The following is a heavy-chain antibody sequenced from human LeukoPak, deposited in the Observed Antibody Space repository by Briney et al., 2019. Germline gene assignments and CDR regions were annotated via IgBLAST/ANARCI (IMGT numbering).Heavy chain of an antibody. CDR3: TTEGPIVVVPAAITDWFDP. J-gene: IGHJ5*02. CDR2: IKSKTDDGTT. Sequence: GGSLRLSCAASGFTFSNAWMSWVRQAPGKGLEWVGRIKSKTDDGTTDYAAPVKGRFTISRDDSKNTLYLQMNSLKTEDTAVYYCTTEGPIVVVPAAITDWFDPWGQGTLVTVSS. D-gene: IGHD2-2*02. V-gene: IGHV3-15*01. CDR1: GFTFSNAW.